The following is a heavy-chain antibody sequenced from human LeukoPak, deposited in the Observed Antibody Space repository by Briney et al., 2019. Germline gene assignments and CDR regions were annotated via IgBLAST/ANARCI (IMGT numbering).Heavy chain of an antibody. J-gene: IGHJ3*01. V-gene: IGHV5-51*01. D-gene: IGHD1-1*01. CDR3: MAYNWDAAPGFDL. CDR2: IYPDDSET. CDR1: GYPFVNYW. Sequence: GESLKSLSHASGYPFVNYWIDWGRQMPGKGVEWMGIIYPDDSETRYWPSFQGHVTISAEDSSSVAYLQWNSLKASDTARYYCMAYNWDAAPGFDLWGQGTMVTVSS.